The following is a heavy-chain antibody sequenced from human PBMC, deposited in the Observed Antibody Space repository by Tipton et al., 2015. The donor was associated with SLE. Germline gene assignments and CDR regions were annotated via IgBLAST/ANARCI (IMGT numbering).Heavy chain of an antibody. CDR1: GFTFSSYW. V-gene: IGHV3-74*01. J-gene: IGHJ4*02. CDR3: ARDGMGYFDY. Sequence: SLRLSCAASGFTFSSYWMHWVRQAPGKGLEWVSRINSDGSSTSYADSVKGRFTISRDNAKNTLYLQMNSLRAEDTAVYYCARDGMGYFDYWGQGTLVTVSS. CDR2: INSDGSST. D-gene: IGHD1-26*01.